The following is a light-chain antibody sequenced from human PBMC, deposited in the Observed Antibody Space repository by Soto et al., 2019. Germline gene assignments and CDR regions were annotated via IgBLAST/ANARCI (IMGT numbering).Light chain of an antibody. CDR1: QTIDSW. J-gene: IGKJ1*01. Sequence: DIQMTQSPSTLSASVGDRVTITCRASQTIDSWLAWYQQRPGKPPNLLIYKASTLASGVPSRFSGSGSGTEFTLTINSLQPDDFATYYCQQYHIHSGKFGQGTKVYI. CDR2: KAS. CDR3: QQYHIHSGK. V-gene: IGKV1-5*03.